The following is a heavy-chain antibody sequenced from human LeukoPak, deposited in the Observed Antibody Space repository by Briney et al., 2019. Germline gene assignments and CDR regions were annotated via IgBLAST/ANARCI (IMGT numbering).Heavy chain of an antibody. J-gene: IGHJ4*02. D-gene: IGHD3-22*01. CDR2: ISSSSTYI. CDR3: AIDPKGYYYDSSAVDY. V-gene: IGHV3-21*06. CDR1: GFIFSSYS. Sequence: GGSLRLSCAASGFIFSSYSMNWVRQAPGKGLEWVSSISSSSTYIYYADSVKGRFTISRDNAKNSLYLQMNSLRAEDTAVYYCAIDPKGYYYDSSAVDYWGQGTLVTVSS.